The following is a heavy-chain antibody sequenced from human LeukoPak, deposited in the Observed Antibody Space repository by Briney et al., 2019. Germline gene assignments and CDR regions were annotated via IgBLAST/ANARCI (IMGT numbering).Heavy chain of an antibody. CDR3: ARDLGGAQGYYYYMDV. CDR1: GCTFTGCY. CDR2: INPNSGGT. V-gene: IGHV1-2*02. D-gene: IGHD3-16*01. J-gene: IGHJ6*03. Sequence: ASVKVSCKASGCTFTGCYMHWVRQAPGQGLEWMGWINPNSGGTNYAQKFQGRVTMTRDTSISTAYMELSRLRSDDTAVYYCARDLGGAQGYYYYMDVWGKGTTVTISS.